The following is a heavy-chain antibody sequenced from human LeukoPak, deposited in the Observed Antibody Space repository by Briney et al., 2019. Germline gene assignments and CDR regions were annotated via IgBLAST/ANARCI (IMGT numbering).Heavy chain of an antibody. V-gene: IGHV4-59*01. CDR2: IYYSGST. Sequence: PSETLSLTCTVSGGSISSYYWSWIRQPPGKGLEWIGYIYYSGSTNYNPPLKSRVTISVDTSKNQFSLKLSSVTAADTAVYYCAREAEYSSGWYPWGQGTLVTVSS. D-gene: IGHD6-19*01. CDR3: AREAEYSSGWYP. J-gene: IGHJ5*02. CDR1: GGSISSYY.